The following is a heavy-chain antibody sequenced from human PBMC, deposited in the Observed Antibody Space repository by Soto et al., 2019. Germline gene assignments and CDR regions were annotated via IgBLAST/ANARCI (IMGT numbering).Heavy chain of an antibody. D-gene: IGHD4-17*01. CDR2: IIPILGIA. V-gene: IGHV1-69*02. Sequence: ASVKVSCKASGGTFSSYTISWVRQAPGQELEWMGRIIPILGIANYAQKFQGRVTITADKSTSTAYMELSSLRSEDTAVYYCARRKTVTTGDAFDIWGQGTMVTVSS. CDR3: ARRKTVTTGDAFDI. J-gene: IGHJ3*02. CDR1: GGTFSSYT.